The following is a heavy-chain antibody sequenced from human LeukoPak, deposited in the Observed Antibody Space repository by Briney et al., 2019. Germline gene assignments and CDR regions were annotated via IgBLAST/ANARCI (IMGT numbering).Heavy chain of an antibody. CDR2: IYPGDSDT. D-gene: IGHD3-10*01. V-gene: IGHV5-51*01. J-gene: IGHJ6*02. CDR3: ARQEDYYGSENYYGMDV. CDR1: GYSFTSYW. Sequence: GESLKISCKGSGYSFTSYWIGWVRQMPGKGLEWMGIIYPGDSDTRYSPSFQGQVTISADKSISTAYLQWSSLKASDTAMYYCARQEDYYGSENYYGMDVWGQGTTVTVSS.